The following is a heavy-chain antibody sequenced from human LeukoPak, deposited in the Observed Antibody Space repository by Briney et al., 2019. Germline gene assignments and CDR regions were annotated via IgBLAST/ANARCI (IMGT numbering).Heavy chain of an antibody. V-gene: IGHV3-7*03. CDR2: IKQEGSEK. Sequence: GGSLRLSCAASGFTFSSYWISWVRQAPGKGLEWVANIKQEGSEKCYVDSVKGRFTISRDNAKNSLYLQMNSLRAEDTAVYYCAREDTAMGYYYYYGMDVWGKGTTVTVSS. J-gene: IGHJ6*04. D-gene: IGHD5-18*01. CDR3: AREDTAMGYYYYYGMDV. CDR1: GFTFSSYW.